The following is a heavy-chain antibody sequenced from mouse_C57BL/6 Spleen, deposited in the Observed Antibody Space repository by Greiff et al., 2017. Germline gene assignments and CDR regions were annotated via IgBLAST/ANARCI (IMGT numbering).Heavy chain of an antibody. CDR2: INPNNGGT. D-gene: IGHD1-1*01. CDR1: GYTFTDYS. J-gene: IGHJ3*01. V-gene: IGHV1-26*01. Sequence: EVQLQQSGPELVKPGASVKISCKASGYTFTDYSMNWVKQSHGMSLEWIGDINPNNGGTSYNQKFKGKATLTVDKSSSTAYIALRSLTAEDSSVYWGTIFDYYGSSPFAYWGQGTLVTVSA. CDR3: TIFDYYGSSPFAY.